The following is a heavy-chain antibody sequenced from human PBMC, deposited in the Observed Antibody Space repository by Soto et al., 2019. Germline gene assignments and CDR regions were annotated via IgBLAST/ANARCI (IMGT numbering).Heavy chain of an antibody. CDR3: ARNFSVDYFDY. V-gene: IGHV4-39*01. Sequence: SESRSLTLAVSGESITINRCVWAWICQPPGKGLEWIGSIYYSGTTYYNPSLKSRVTISVDRSKNQFSLKLSSVTAADTAVYYCARNFSVDYFDYWGQGALVTVS. CDR2: IYYSGTT. CDR1: GESITINRCV. J-gene: IGHJ4*02.